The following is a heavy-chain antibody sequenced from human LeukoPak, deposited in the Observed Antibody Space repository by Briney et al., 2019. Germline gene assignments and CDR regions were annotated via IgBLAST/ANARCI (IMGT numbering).Heavy chain of an antibody. CDR2: IYSGGST. CDR3: AREGYGSSWPRYYYYYGMDV. Sequence: GGSLRLSCAASGFTVSSNYMSWVRQAPGKGLEWVSVIYSGGSTYYADSVKGRFTISRDNSKNTLYLQMNSLRAEDTAVYYCAREGYGSSWPRYYYYYGMDVWGQGTTVTVSS. J-gene: IGHJ6*02. V-gene: IGHV3-66*01. D-gene: IGHD6-13*01. CDR1: GFTVSSNY.